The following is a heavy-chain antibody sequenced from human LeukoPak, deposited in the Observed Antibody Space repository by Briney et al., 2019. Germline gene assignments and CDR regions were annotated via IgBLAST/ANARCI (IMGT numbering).Heavy chain of an antibody. CDR1: GGSISTSSDY. Sequence: SETLSLTCTVSGGSISTSSDYWTWIRQPPGKGLEWIGNIGNINYSGSTYYNPSLKSRVTISVDTSKNQFSLKLSSVTAADTAVYYCASLPQLRKDGHVVDSFDIWGQGTMVTVSS. CDR3: ASLPQLRKDGHVVDSFDI. CDR2: IGNINYSGST. V-gene: IGHV4-39*07. D-gene: IGHD5-24*01. J-gene: IGHJ3*02.